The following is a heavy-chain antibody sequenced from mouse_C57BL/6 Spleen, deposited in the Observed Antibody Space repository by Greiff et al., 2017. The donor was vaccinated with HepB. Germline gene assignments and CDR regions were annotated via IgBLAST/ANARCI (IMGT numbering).Heavy chain of an antibody. D-gene: IGHD3-2*02. CDR3: ARGSSGYGSAMDY. Sequence: EVQLQQSGPVLVKPGASVKMSCKASGYTFTDYYMNWVKQSHGKSLEWIGVINPYNGGTSYNQKFKGKATLTVDKSSSTAYMELNSLTSEDSAVYYCARGSSGYGSAMDYWGQGTSVTVSS. J-gene: IGHJ4*01. CDR1: GYTFTDYY. CDR2: INPYNGGT. V-gene: IGHV1-19*01.